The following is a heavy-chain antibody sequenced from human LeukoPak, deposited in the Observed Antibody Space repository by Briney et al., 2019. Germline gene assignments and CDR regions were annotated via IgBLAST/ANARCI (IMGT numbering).Heavy chain of an antibody. CDR1: GSSITSNYF. J-gene: IGHJ4*02. CDR3: ARNVTAGFFDY. D-gene: IGHD1-1*01. CDR2: IYHSWGI. Sequence: PSETLSLTCAVSGSSITSNYFWARFRQPPGKGLEWIATIYHSWGIYFNPSLKSRVSISLDASNNQFFLKLASVTAADTAIYYCARNVTAGFFDYWGQGTLITVSS. V-gene: IGHV4-38-2*01.